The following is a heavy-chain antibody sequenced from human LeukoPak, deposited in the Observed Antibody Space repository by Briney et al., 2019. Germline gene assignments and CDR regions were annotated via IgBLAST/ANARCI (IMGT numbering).Heavy chain of an antibody. CDR3: AKEANYDILTGYFPL. CDR2: INTNTGNP. Sequence: ASVKDSCKASGYTFTSYAMNWVRQAPGQGLEWIGWINTNTGNPTYAQGFTGRFVFSLDTSVSTAYLQISSLKAEDTAVYYCAKEANYDILTGYFPLWGQGTLVTVSS. CDR1: GYTFTSYA. V-gene: IGHV7-4-1*02. J-gene: IGHJ4*02. D-gene: IGHD3-9*01.